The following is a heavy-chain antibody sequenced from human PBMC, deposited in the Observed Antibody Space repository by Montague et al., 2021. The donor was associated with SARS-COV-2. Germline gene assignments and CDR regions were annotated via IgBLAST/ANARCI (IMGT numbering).Heavy chain of an antibody. CDR2: TNDSGRT. V-gene: IGHV4-34*01. D-gene: IGHD2-15*01. Sequence: SETLSLTCAVYGGSFSGYYWSWIRQPPGRGLEWIGETNDSGRTNYNPSLKGRVTISVDTSKNQFSLRLSSVTAAETAVYYCARGYCSGSGCYYYYGMDVWGQGKRSPSP. CDR3: ARGYCSGSGCYYYYGMDV. CDR1: GGSFSGYY. J-gene: IGHJ6*02.